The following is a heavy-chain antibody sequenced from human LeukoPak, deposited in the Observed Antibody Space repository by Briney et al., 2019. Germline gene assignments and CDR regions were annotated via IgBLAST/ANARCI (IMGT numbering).Heavy chain of an antibody. D-gene: IGHD2-15*01. CDR1: GFTFSSYW. CDR3: ARGADGVSSNSRGWFDP. CDR2: INSDGSST. V-gene: IGHV3-74*01. Sequence: GGSLRLSCAASGFTFSSYWMHWVRQAPGKGLGWVSRINSDGSSTTYADSVKGRFTISRDNAKNSLYLQMNTLRAEDTAVYSCARGADGVSSNSRGWFDPWGQGTLVTVSS. J-gene: IGHJ5*02.